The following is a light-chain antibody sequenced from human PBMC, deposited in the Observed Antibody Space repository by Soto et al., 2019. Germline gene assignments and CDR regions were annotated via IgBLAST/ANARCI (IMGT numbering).Light chain of an antibody. V-gene: IGKV3-20*01. CDR1: QSVSSNN. CDR2: GAS. Sequence: EIVLTQSPGTLSLSPGDTATLSCRASQSVSSNNLAWYQQKPGQAPRLLIYGASNRITGIPDSFSGSGSGTDFTLTITRLEPEDSAVYYCQQYGSSPTWTFGQGTKVDIK. CDR3: QQYGSSPTWT. J-gene: IGKJ1*01.